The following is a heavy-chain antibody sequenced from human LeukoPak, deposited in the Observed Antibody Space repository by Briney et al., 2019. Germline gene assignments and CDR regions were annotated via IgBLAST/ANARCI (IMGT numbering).Heavy chain of an antibody. Sequence: ASVKVSCKASGYTFTSYYMHWVRQAPGQGLEWMGLINPSGGSTSYAQKFQGRVTMTRDMSTSTVYMELSSLRSEDTAVYYCAREWIVHSSLNWFDPWGQGTLVTVSS. CDR2: INPSGGST. CDR1: GYTFTSYY. J-gene: IGHJ5*02. D-gene: IGHD6-19*01. V-gene: IGHV1-46*01. CDR3: AREWIVHSSLNWFDP.